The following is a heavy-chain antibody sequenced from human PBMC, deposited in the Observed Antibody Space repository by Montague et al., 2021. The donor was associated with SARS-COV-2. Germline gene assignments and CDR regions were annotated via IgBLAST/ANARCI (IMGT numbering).Heavy chain of an antibody. J-gene: IGHJ4*02. V-gene: IGHV4-59*08. D-gene: IGHD6-19*01. CDR2: IYFSGAA. Sequence: SETLSLTCTVSAAAIDNHYWSWTRQPPGKALEWTGYIYFSGAASYNPSLKRRVTISVDTSRSQFSRQRTSVTAADTAVYYCARRPSSGWSFDSWGQGTQVSASS. CDR1: AAAIDNHY. CDR3: ARRPSSGWSFDS.